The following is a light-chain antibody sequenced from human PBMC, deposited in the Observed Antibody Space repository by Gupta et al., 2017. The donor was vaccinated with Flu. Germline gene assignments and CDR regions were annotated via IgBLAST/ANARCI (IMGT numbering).Light chain of an antibody. J-gene: IGLJ2*01. CDR3: SSYTSNNTLDVI. Sequence: QSALTQPASVSGSPGQSMTIPCTGPSSDVADYNYVSWYQQHPGKAPKLMIYDVSYRPSGVSNRFSCSKSGNTASLTISGLQAEDEADYYCSSYTSNNTLDVIFGGGTKLTVL. V-gene: IGLV2-14*03. CDR1: SSDVADYNY. CDR2: DVS.